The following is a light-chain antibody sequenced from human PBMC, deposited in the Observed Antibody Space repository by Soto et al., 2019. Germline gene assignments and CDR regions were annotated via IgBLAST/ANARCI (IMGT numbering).Light chain of an antibody. Sequence: QAVLTQPPSVSGAPGQGVTISCTGSNSNIGAGYDVHWYQQYPGTAPKFLISDRGYRPSGVPARFSVSKSGTSASLAITGLQAEDEAEYYCQSYDTSLSGVVFGGGTKLSVL. V-gene: IGLV1-40*01. J-gene: IGLJ2*01. CDR2: DRG. CDR3: QSYDTSLSGVV. CDR1: NSNIGAGYD.